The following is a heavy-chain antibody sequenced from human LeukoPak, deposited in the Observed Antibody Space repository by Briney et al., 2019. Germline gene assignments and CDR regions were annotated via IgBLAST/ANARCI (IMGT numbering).Heavy chain of an antibody. CDR2: IRYDESKE. CDR1: GVTFSSYG. J-gene: IGHJ4*02. CDR3: VKDYLVEAQRVYYFDY. Sequence: GGSLRLSCAASGVTFSSYGWHWVRQAPGKGLERVAFIRYDESKEYYADSVKGRFTISRDNSKNTLYLQMSSLRVEDTAVYHCVKDYLVEAQRVYYFDYWGQGSLVTVSS. V-gene: IGHV3-30*02. D-gene: IGHD1-26*01.